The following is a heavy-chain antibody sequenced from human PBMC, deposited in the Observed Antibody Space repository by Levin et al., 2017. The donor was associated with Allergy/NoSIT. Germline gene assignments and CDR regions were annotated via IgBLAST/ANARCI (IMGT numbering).Heavy chain of an antibody. J-gene: IGHJ4*02. D-gene: IGHD5-18*01. CDR3: ARDPAPRGYSYGFFDY. Sequence: GGSLRLSCAASGFTFSSYAMHWVRQAPGKGLEYVSAISSNGGSTYYANSVKGRFTISRDNSKNTLYLQMGSLRAEDMAVYYCARDPAPRGYSYGFFDYWGQGTLVTVSS. CDR2: ISSNGGST. V-gene: IGHV3-64*01. CDR1: GFTFSSYA.